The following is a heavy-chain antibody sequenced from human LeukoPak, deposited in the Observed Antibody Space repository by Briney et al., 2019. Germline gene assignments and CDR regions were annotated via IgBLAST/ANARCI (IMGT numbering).Heavy chain of an antibody. CDR3: ARGWFHGDY. V-gene: IGHV4-38-2*01. CDR1: GYSISSGYY. J-gene: IGHJ4*02. CDR2: IYHSGDT. Sequence: PSETLSLTCAVSGYSISSGYYWGWIRQPPGKGLEWIGTIYHSGDTCYNPSLKSRLTISLDTSKNQFSLKLSSVTAADTAVYYCARGWFHGDYWGQGTLVTVSS. D-gene: IGHD6-19*01.